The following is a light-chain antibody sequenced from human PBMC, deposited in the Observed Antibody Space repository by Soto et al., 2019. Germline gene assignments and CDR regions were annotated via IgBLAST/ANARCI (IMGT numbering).Light chain of an antibody. V-gene: IGLV2-11*01. J-gene: IGLJ2*01. CDR1: SSDVGGYNY. CDR3: CSYAGGHTSLL. CDR2: DVS. Sequence: QSALTQPRSVSGSPGQSVTISCTGTSSDVGGYNYVSWYQQHPGTVPKLMIYDVSNRPSGVPDRFSGSKSGNTASLTISGLQAEDEADYYCCSYAGGHTSLLFGGGTKLTFL.